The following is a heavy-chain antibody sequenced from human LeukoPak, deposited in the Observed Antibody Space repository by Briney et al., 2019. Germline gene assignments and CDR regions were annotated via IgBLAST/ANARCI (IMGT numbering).Heavy chain of an antibody. D-gene: IGHD5-18*01. V-gene: IGHV4-39*07. CDR2: IYHSGTTYNRRT. Sequence: SETLSLTCNVSGASMSNYYWVWIRQPPGKGVEWIGSIYHSGTTYNRRTYYNPSLKSRVTISLDTSKNQFSLKVGSMTAADTAVYYCARAGGYGLIDYWGQGTMVTVSS. J-gene: IGHJ4*02. CDR1: GASMSNYY. CDR3: ARAGGYGLIDY.